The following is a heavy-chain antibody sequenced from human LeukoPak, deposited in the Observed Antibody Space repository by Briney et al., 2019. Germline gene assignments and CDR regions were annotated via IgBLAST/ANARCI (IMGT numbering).Heavy chain of an antibody. D-gene: IGHD3-3*01. Sequence: SETLSLTCAVYGGSFSGYYWSWIRQPPGKGLEWIGEINHSGSTNYNPSLKSRVTISVDTSKNQFSLKLSSVTAADTAVYYCASIFWSGYYIIDYWGQGTLVTVSS. CDR2: INHSGST. J-gene: IGHJ4*02. CDR1: GGSFSGYY. CDR3: ASIFWSGYYIIDY. V-gene: IGHV4-34*01.